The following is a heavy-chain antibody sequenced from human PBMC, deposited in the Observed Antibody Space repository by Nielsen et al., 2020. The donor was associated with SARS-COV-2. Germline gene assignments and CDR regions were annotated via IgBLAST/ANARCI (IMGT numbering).Heavy chain of an antibody. D-gene: IGHD6-13*01. J-gene: IGHJ4*02. CDR2: MSSDGRNE. CDR3: ARDLRSNRSSSS. CDR1: GFDFSDFG. Sequence: GESLKISCAVSGFDFSDFGIHWVRQAPGKGLEWVAVMSSDGRNELYADSVRGRFTISRDNAKNSLYLQMNSLRAEDTAVYYCARDLRSNRSSSSWGQGTLVTVSS. V-gene: IGHV3-30*03.